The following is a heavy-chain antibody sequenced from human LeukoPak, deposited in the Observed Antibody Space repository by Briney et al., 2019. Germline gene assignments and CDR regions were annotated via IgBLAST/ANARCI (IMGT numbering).Heavy chain of an antibody. CDR3: ARDGARNIVATILPLDY. J-gene: IGHJ4*02. CDR1: GCTFTSYG. Sequence: ASVKVSCKAPGCTFTSYGISWVRQAPGQGLEWMGWISAYNGNTNYAQKLQGRVTMTTDTSTSTAYMELRSLRSDDTAVYYCARDGARNIVATILPLDYWGQGTLVTVSS. V-gene: IGHV1-18*01. D-gene: IGHD5-12*01. CDR2: ISAYNGNT.